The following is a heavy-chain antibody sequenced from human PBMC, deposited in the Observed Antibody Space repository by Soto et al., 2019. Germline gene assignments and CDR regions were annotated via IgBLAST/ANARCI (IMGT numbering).Heavy chain of an antibody. CDR2: RSYDGISK. CDR3: AKDIALWFGESTSDY. V-gene: IGHV3-30*18. D-gene: IGHD3-10*01. Sequence: GASLTLSRAASGFNYSSYVMNWVRQAPCKGLDWLGVRSYDGISKYYADSVKGRFTISRDNAKNTLYLQMNSLRAEDTAVYYCAKDIALWFGESTSDYWGQGPLVNV. CDR1: GFNYSSYV. J-gene: IGHJ4*02.